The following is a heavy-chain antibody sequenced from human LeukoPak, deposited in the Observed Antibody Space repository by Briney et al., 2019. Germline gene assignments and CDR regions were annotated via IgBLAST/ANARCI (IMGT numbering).Heavy chain of an antibody. CDR3: ARGHTAVTRHFDF. CDR2: ISSRGSNI. J-gene: IGHJ4*02. V-gene: IGHV3-48*03. CDR1: GFTFSSYE. D-gene: IGHD4-17*01. Sequence: GGSLRLSCAASGFTFSSYEMNWVRQAPGKGLEWVSYISSRGSNIYYADSVKGRFTISRDNAKNLLYLDMNSLRAEDTAVYYCARGHTAVTRHFDFWGQGTLVTVSS.